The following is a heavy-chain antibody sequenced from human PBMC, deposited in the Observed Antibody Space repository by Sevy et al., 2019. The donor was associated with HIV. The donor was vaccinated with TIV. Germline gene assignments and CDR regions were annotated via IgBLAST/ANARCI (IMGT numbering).Heavy chain of an antibody. V-gene: IGHV1-69*13. J-gene: IGHJ6*02. D-gene: IGHD6-13*01. CDR1: GGTFSSYA. CDR2: IIPIFGTA. Sequence: ASVKVSCKASGGTFSSYAISWVRQAPGQGLECMGGIIPIFGTANYAQKFQGRVTITADESTSTAYMELSSLRSEDTAVYYCARDRSSSWYGYGMDVWGQRTTVTVSS. CDR3: ARDRSSSWYGYGMDV.